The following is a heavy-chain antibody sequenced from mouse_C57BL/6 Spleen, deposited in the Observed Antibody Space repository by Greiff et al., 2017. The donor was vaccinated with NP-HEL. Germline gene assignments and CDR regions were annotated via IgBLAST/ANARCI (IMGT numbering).Heavy chain of an antibody. CDR1: GYTFTSYC. CDR3: ARDGSYAMDY. V-gene: IGHV1-72*01. Sequence: QVQLQQPGAELVKPGASVTLSCNASGYTFTSYCMHWVKQRPGRGLEWIGRIDPYSGGTKYNEKFKSKATLTVDKPSSTAYMQLSSLTSEDSAVYYCARDGSYAMDYWGQGTSVTVSS. J-gene: IGHJ4*01. D-gene: IGHD2-3*01. CDR2: IDPYSGGT.